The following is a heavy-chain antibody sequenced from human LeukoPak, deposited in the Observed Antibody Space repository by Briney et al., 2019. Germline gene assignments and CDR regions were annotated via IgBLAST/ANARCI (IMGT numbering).Heavy chain of an antibody. CDR2: IDYSGSP. Sequence: SETLSLTCSVSAASISSYYWSWIRPPPGKGLEWIGYIDYSGSPNYNPSLKSRVTISVDTSKNQFSLKLSSVTAADTAVYYCARVISLRFDPWGQGTLVTVSS. CDR1: AASISSYY. CDR3: ARVISLRFDP. J-gene: IGHJ5*02. D-gene: IGHD3-16*01. V-gene: IGHV4-59*01.